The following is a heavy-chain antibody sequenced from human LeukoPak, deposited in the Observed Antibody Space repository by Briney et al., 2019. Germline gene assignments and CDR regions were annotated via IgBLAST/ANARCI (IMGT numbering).Heavy chain of an antibody. V-gene: IGHV4-59*01. CDR2: IYYSGST. CDR1: GGSISGYY. J-gene: IGHJ6*04. D-gene: IGHD5-12*01. Sequence: SETLSLTCTVSGGSISGYYWSWIRQPPGKGLEWIGYIYYSGSTNYNPSLKSRVTISVDTSKNQFSLKLSSVTAADTAVYYCASHNIVATDYYYGMDVWGKGTTVTVSS. CDR3: ASHNIVATDYYYGMDV.